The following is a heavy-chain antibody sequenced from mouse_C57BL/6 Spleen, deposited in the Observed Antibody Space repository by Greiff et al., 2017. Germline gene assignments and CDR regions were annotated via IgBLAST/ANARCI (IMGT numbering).Heavy chain of an antibody. D-gene: IGHD1-1*01. V-gene: IGHV1-7*01. Sequence: QVHVKQSGAELAKPGASVKLSCKASGYTFTSYWMHWVKQRPGQGLEWIGYINPSSGYTKYNQKFKDKATLTADKSSSTAYMQLSSLTYEDSAVDYCASHCYGSSSYGYFDVWGTGTPVTVSS. CDR2: INPSSGYT. CDR1: GYTFTSYW. J-gene: IGHJ1*03. CDR3: ASHCYGSSSYGYFDV.